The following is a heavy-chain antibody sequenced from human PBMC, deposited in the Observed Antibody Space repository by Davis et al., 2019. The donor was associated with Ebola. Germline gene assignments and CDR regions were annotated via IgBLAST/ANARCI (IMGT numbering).Heavy chain of an antibody. CDR2: IYYSGST. V-gene: IGHV4-39*07. D-gene: IGHD6-19*01. CDR1: GGSISSSSYY. CDR3: AGAGYSSGWNFDY. Sequence: MPSETLSLTCTVSGGSISSSSYYWGWIRQPPGKGLEWIGSIYYSGSTYYNPSLKSRVTISVDTSKNQFSLKLTSVTAADTAVYYCAGAGYSSGWNFDYWGQGTLVTVSS. J-gene: IGHJ4*02.